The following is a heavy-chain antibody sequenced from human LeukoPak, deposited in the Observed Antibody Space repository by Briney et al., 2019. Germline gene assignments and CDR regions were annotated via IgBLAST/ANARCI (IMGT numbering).Heavy chain of an antibody. V-gene: IGHV5-51*01. Sequence: RGESLKISCKGSGYRFTDYWIAWVRQMPGKGLEWMGIIYPGDSDSRYSPSFQGQVTFSADKSISTAYLQWSSLKASDTAMYYCARRSYCYSTSCYAYWFDSWGQGTLVTVSS. D-gene: IGHD2-2*01. CDR2: IYPGDSDS. CDR1: GYRFTDYW. J-gene: IGHJ5*01. CDR3: ARRSYCYSTSCYAYWFDS.